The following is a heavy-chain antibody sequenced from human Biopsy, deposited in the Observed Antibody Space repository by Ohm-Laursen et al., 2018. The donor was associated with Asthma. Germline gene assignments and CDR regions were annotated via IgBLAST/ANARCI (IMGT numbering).Heavy chain of an antibody. CDR2: ASHDGGVL. CDR3: AKRRGYSDLTDFDH. D-gene: IGHD3-3*01. Sequence: SLRLSCTASGFVFRSHAMHWVRQAPGKGLEWVAVASHDGGVLHYADSMKGRFTISRDNAKSTLYLQMNRLRTDDTAVYFCAKRRGYSDLTDFDHWGQGTLVTVSS. V-gene: IGHV3-30*18. CDR1: GFVFRSHA. J-gene: IGHJ4*02.